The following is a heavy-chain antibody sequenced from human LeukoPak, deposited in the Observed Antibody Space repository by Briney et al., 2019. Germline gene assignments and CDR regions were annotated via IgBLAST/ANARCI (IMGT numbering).Heavy chain of an antibody. CDR2: MSGSGYYT. J-gene: IGHJ6*03. CDR3: AKMEGQRFYDYCMDV. D-gene: IGHD3-3*01. V-gene: IGHV3-23*01. Sequence: AGGSLRLSCAASGFAFSNFAMSWVRQAPGKGLEWVSAMSGSGYYTYYVESVKGRFTISRDNSKNTLYLHMNSLRADDTAVYDCAKMEGQRFYDYCMDVWGRGTTVTVSS. CDR1: GFAFSNFA.